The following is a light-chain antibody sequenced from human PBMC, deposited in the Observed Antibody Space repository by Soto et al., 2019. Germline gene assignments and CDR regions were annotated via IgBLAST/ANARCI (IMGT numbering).Light chain of an antibody. CDR2: EVT. J-gene: IGLJ2*01. V-gene: IGLV2-8*01. Sequence: QSALTQPPSASGSPGQSVTISCTGTSSDVGGDNYVSWYQQHPGKAPKLMIYEVTKRPSGVPDRFSGSKSGNTASLTVSGLQVEDEADYYCSSLKEFGGGTKLTVL. CDR3: SSLKE. CDR1: SSDVGGDNY.